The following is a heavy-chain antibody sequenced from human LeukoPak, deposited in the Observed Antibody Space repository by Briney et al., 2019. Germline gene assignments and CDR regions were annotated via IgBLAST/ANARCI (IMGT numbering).Heavy chain of an antibody. CDR2: IIPIFGSA. CDR3: ARDWGPYYDYVWGSYRYDAFDI. D-gene: IGHD3-16*02. Sequence: SVNVSCKASVGTFSSYAISWVRQAPGQGHECIGGIIPIFGSANYAQPFQGRVTITADESTSTAYMELSSLRSEDTAVYYCARDWGPYYDYVWGSYRYDAFDIWGQGTMVTVPS. CDR1: VGTFSSYA. V-gene: IGHV1-69*13. J-gene: IGHJ3*02.